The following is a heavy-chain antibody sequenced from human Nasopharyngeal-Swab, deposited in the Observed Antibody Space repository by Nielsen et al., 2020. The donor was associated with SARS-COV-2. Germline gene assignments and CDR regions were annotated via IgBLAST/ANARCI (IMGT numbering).Heavy chain of an antibody. CDR2: IYYSGST. CDR1: GGSISSYY. J-gene: IGHJ4*02. CDR3: ARASTPAAAII. Sequence: SETLSLTCTVSGGSISSYYWSWIRQPPGKGLEWIGYIYYSGSTNYNPSLKSRVTISVDTSKNQFSLKLSSVTAADTAVYYCARASTPAAAIIWGQGTLVTVSS. V-gene: IGHV4-59*01. D-gene: IGHD2-2*01.